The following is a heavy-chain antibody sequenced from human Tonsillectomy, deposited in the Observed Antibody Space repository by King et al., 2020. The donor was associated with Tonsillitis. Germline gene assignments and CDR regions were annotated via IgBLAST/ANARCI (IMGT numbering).Heavy chain of an antibody. CDR1: GFTFSSYG. D-gene: IGHD3-3*01. CDR3: APMRSDRGRPNFDY. V-gene: IGHV3-30*02. Sequence: VQLVESGGGVVQPGGSLRLSCAASGFTFSSYGMHWVRQAPGKGLEWVAFIRYDGSNKYYADSVKGRFTISRDNSKNTLYLQMNSLRAEDTAVYYCAPMRSDRGRPNFDYWGQRTLVTVSS. CDR2: IRYDGSNK. J-gene: IGHJ4*02.